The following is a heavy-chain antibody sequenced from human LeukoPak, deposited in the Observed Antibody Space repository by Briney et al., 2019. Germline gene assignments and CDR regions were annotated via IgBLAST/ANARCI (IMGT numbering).Heavy chain of an antibody. J-gene: IGHJ6*03. Sequence: SETLSLTCTVSGGSISNYYWSWIRQPPGKGLEWIGYIYYSGSTNYNPSLKSRVTISVDTSKNQFSLKLSSVTAADTAVYYCARGGSGSGYHYYYYYMDVWGKGTTVTISS. V-gene: IGHV4-59*01. CDR2: IYYSGST. CDR3: ARGGSGSGYHYYYYYMDV. D-gene: IGHD3-22*01. CDR1: GGSISNYY.